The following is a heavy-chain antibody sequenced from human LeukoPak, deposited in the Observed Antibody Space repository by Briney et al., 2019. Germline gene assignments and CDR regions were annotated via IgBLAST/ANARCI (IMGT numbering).Heavy chain of an antibody. V-gene: IGHV3-30*02. CDR3: AKAYAIDY. Sequence: GGSLRLSCAASGFTFSGYDMHWVRQAPGKGLEWVAFIREDGSNKYYTDSVKGRFTISRDNSKNTLYLQMNRLSPEDTAVYYCAKAYAIDYWGQGNLVNVSS. D-gene: IGHD2-2*01. CDR2: IREDGSNK. J-gene: IGHJ4*02. CDR1: GFTFSGYD.